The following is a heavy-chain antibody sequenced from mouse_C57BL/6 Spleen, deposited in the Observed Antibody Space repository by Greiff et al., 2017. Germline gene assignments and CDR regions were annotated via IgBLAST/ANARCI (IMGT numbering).Heavy chain of an antibody. Sequence: EVQLQQSGPELVKPGASVKISCKASGYTFTDYYMNWVKQSHGKSLEWIGDINPNNGGTSYNQKFKGKATLTVDKSSSTAYMELRSLTSEDSAVYYCARFYDYEFAYWGQGTLVTVSA. CDR3: ARFYDYEFAY. CDR2: INPNNGGT. V-gene: IGHV1-26*01. CDR1: GYTFTDYY. J-gene: IGHJ3*01. D-gene: IGHD2-4*01.